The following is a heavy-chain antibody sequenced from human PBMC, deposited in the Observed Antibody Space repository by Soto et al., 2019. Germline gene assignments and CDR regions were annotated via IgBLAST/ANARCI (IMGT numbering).Heavy chain of an antibody. CDR3: ARAALFGYDY. J-gene: IGHJ4*02. Sequence: EVQLVESGGGLVQPGGSLRLSCAASGFTFSNYGMNWVRQAPGKGLEWVSYIGSRSTTIHYADSVKGRFTISRDNAKDSLYLQMTSLRDEDTAVYYAARAALFGYDYWGQGTLVTVSS. CDR1: GFTFSNYG. V-gene: IGHV3-48*02. D-gene: IGHD3-10*02. CDR2: IGSRSTTI.